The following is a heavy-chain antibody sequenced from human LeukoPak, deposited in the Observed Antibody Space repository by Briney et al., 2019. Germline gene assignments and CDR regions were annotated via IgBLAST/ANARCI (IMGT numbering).Heavy chain of an antibody. V-gene: IGHV3-30*04. CDR1: GFTFSNYA. CDR2: TSYDGSNE. Sequence: GRSLRLSCAVSGFTFSNYAMHWVRQAPGKGLEWVAVTSYDGSNEYYADSVKGLFTISRDNSKSTLHLQMNSLRAEDTAVYYCARDGEIAPSFDYWGQGTLVTVSS. CDR3: ARDGEIAPSFDY. D-gene: IGHD7-27*01. J-gene: IGHJ4*02.